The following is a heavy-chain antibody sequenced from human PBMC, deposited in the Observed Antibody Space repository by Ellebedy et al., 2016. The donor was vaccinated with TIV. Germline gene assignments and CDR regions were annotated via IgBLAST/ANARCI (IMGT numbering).Heavy chain of an antibody. D-gene: IGHD6-13*01. CDR2: INPQSGAA. CDR3: ARGNLLGSWYVNHFDN. CDR1: GYTLSGYY. V-gene: IGHV1-2*02. Sequence: AASVKVSCKASGYTLSGYYMHWVRQAPGQGLEWMGSINPQSGAAKYAERFQGRITMTSDTSMNTAYMGLSSLRSDDTAVYFCARGNLLGSWYVNHFDNWGQGSLLTVSS. J-gene: IGHJ4*02.